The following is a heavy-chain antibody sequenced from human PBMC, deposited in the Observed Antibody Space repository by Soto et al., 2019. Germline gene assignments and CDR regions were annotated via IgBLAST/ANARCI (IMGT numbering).Heavy chain of an antibody. V-gene: IGHV4-34*01. Sequence: SXTLSLTCAVYGGSFSGYYWSWIRQPPGKGLEWIGEINHSGSTNYNPSLKSRVTISVDTSKNQFSLKLSSVTAADTAVYYCARMRDGYNYYDYWGQGTLVTVSS. CDR1: GGSFSGYY. CDR3: ARMRDGYNYYDY. J-gene: IGHJ4*02. D-gene: IGHD5-12*01. CDR2: INHSGST.